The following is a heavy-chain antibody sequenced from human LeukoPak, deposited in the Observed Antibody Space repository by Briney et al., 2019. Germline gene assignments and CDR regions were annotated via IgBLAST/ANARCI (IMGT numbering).Heavy chain of an antibody. CDR1: GFTFSSYG. CDR3: AKGLAPTIFGVVITPLDY. V-gene: IGHV3-30*02. J-gene: IGHJ4*02. D-gene: IGHD3-3*01. Sequence: GGSLRLSCAASGFTFSSYGMHWVRQAPGKGLEWVAFIRYDGSNKYYADSVKGRFTISRDNSKNTLYLQMNSLRAEDTAVYYCAKGLAPTIFGVVITPLDYWGQGTLVTVSS. CDR2: IRYDGSNK.